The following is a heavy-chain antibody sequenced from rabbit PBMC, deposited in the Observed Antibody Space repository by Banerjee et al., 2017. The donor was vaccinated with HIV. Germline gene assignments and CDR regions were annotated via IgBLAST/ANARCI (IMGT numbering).Heavy chain of an antibody. CDR1: GFDFSRFG. J-gene: IGHJ4*01. CDR2: VYTSSGST. CDR3: ARGDAYGFANYDYALNF. D-gene: IGHD6-1*01. Sequence: QEQLVESGGGLVQPGGSLTLSCKASGFDFSRFGVSWVRQAPGKGLEWIGCVYTSSGSTYYASWAKGRFTISKTSSTTVTLQLNSLTAADTATYFCARGDAYGFANYDYALNFWGPGTLVTVS. V-gene: IGHV1S45*01.